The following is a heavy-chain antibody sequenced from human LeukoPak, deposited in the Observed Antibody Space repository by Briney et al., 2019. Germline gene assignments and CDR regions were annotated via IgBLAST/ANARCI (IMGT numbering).Heavy chain of an antibody. J-gene: IGHJ6*04. Sequence: GGSLRLSCAASRFTFSEYSMNWVRQAPGKGLEWVSSISSSSSYIYYADSVKGRFTISRDNAKNSLYLQMNSLRAEDTAVYYCAELGITMIGGVWGKGTTVTISS. CDR1: RFTFSEYS. V-gene: IGHV3-21*01. D-gene: IGHD3-10*02. CDR3: AELGITMIGGV. CDR2: ISSSSSYI.